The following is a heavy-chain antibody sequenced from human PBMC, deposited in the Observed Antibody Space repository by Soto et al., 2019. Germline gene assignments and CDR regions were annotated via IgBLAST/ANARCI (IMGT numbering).Heavy chain of an antibody. Sequence: SETLSLTCTVSGGSISSYYLSWIRQPPGKGLEWIGYIYYSGSTNYNPSLKSRVTISVDTSKNQFSLKLSSVTAADTAVYYCARAGVYSYGTRYNYYGMDVWGQGTTVTVSS. CDR3: ARAGVYSYGTRYNYYGMDV. J-gene: IGHJ6*02. CDR2: IYYSGST. V-gene: IGHV4-59*01. D-gene: IGHD5-18*01. CDR1: GGSISSYY.